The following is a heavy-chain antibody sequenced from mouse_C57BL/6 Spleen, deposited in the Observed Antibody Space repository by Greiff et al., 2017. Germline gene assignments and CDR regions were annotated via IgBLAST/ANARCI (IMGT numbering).Heavy chain of an antibody. D-gene: IGHD2-3*01. Sequence: VQLQQPGTELVKPGASVKLSCKASGYTFTSYWMHWVKQRPGQGLEWIGNINPSNGGTNYNEKFKSKATLTVDKSSSTAYMQLSSLTSEDSAVYYCARSLYDGYPYYYAMDYWGQGTSVTVSS. CDR2: INPSNGGT. V-gene: IGHV1-53*01. J-gene: IGHJ4*01. CDR1: GYTFTSYW. CDR3: ARSLYDGYPYYYAMDY.